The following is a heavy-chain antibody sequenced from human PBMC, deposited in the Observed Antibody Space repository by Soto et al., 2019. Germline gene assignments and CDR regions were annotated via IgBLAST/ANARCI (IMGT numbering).Heavy chain of an antibody. CDR1: GGSVSSGSYY. Sequence: QVQLQESGPGLVKPSETLSLTCTVSGGSVSSGSYYWSWIRQPPGKGLEWIGYIYYSGSTNYNPSLKSRVTISVDTSKNLFSLKLSSVTAADTAVYYCATAQYYDFWSGYDFDYWGQGTLVTVSS. CDR3: ATAQYYDFWSGYDFDY. CDR2: IYYSGST. D-gene: IGHD3-3*01. V-gene: IGHV4-61*01. J-gene: IGHJ4*02.